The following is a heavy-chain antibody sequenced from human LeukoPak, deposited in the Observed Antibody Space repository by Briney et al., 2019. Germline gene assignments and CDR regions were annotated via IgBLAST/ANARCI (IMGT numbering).Heavy chain of an antibody. D-gene: IGHD4-11*01. Sequence: ASVKVSCKASGYTFTNYYVHWVRQAPGQGLEWMGIINPRGGTTRYAKKFQGRVTMTRDMSTSTVYMEVSSLRSEDTAVYYCARGAGGYSNPLYYYYYYMDVWGKGTTVTVSS. CDR2: INPRGGTT. J-gene: IGHJ6*03. CDR1: GYTFTNYY. CDR3: ARGAGGYSNPLYYYYYYMDV. V-gene: IGHV1-46*01.